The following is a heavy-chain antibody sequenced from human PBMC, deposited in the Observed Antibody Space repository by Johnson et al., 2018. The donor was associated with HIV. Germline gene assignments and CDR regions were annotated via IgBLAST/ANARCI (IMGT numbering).Heavy chain of an antibody. CDR3: AKQYSSSWYGNAFDI. D-gene: IGHD6-13*01. J-gene: IGHJ3*02. CDR1: GLIFSRSW. V-gene: IGHV3-74*02. Sequence: VQLVESGGGLVQPGGSLRLSCAASGLIFSRSWMHWVRQAPGKGLVWVSRSNSDGSITNYADSVMGRFTISRDNAKNSLYVEMNSLRAEDTALYYCAKQYSSSWYGNAFDIWGQGTMVTVSS. CDR2: SNSDGSIT.